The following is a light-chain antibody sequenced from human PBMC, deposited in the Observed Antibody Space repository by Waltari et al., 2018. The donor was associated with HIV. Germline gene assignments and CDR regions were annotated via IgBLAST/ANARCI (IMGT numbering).Light chain of an antibody. V-gene: IGKV3-11*01. CDR2: DAF. Sequence: EIVLTQSPATLSLSPGERATLSCRASQSVSSYFAWYQQKLGQAPRLLIYDAFKRATGIPGRFSGSGSGTDFTLTISSLEPDDFAVYYCQQRSNWPTFGQGTKVEIK. J-gene: IGKJ1*01. CDR3: QQRSNWPT. CDR1: QSVSSY.